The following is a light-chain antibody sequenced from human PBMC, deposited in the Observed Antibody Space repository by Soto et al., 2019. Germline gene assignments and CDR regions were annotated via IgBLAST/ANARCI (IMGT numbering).Light chain of an antibody. CDR3: QHYDNLPPFT. V-gene: IGKV1-33*01. J-gene: IGKJ3*01. Sequence: DLQMTQSPSSLSASVGARVSITCQASQDIRTSLSWFQQKPGRAPKLLIYGASNLETGVPSRFRGSGCGTDFTFTISSLQPEDIATYYCQHYDNLPPFTFGPGTKVDIK. CDR1: QDIRTS. CDR2: GAS.